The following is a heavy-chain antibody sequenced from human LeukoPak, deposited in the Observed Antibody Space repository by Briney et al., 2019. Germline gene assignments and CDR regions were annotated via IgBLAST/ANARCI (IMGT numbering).Heavy chain of an antibody. V-gene: IGHV4-4*07. D-gene: IGHD2-2*01. CDR3: ARAPEGGYCSSTSCYSSPFDF. CDR2: IYTSGST. J-gene: IGHJ4*02. CDR1: GGSLSSYH. Sequence: PSETLSLTCTVSGGSLSSYHWSWIRQPAGKGLEWIGRIYTSGSTNYNPSLKSRVTMSVDASKNQFSLKLSSVTAADTAVYYCARAPEGGYCSSTSCYSSPFDFGGQGTLVTVSS.